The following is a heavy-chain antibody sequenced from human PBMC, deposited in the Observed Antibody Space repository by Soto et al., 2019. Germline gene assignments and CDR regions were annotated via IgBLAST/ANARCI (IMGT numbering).Heavy chain of an antibody. J-gene: IGHJ4*02. CDR3: ARDNDILTGYYTYYFDY. Sequence: GGSLRLSCAASGFTFSSYGMHWVRQAPGKGLEWVAVIWYDGSNKYYADSVKGRFTISRDNSKNTLYLQMNSLRAEDTAVYYCARDNDILTGYYTYYFDYWGQGTLVTVSS. CDR2: IWYDGSNK. V-gene: IGHV3-33*01. CDR1: GFTFSSYG. D-gene: IGHD3-9*01.